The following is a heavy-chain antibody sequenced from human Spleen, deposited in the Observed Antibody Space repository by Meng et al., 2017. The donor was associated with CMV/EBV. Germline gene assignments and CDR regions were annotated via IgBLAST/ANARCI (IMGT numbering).Heavy chain of an antibody. D-gene: IGHD2-21*02. V-gene: IGHV3-74*03. CDR1: GFTFNTYM. CDR3: AREVVVTGDRYFDL. Sequence: GESLKISCAASGFTFNTYMMNWVRQAPGKGLEWVSRINGDGSYTAYADSVKGRFTISRDNAKNTLHLQMNSLRVEDTAEYYCAREVVVTGDRYFDLWGRGTLVTVSS. J-gene: IGHJ2*01. CDR2: INGDGSYT.